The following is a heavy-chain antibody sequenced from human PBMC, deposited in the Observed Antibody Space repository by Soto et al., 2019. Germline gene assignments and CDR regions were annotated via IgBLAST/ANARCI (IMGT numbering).Heavy chain of an antibody. CDR1: GFTFSSYS. D-gene: IGHD6-19*01. V-gene: IGHV3-48*01. CDR3: ARVALAVAGIKKPDAFDI. J-gene: IGHJ3*02. Sequence: GGSLRLSCAASGFTFSSYSMNWVRQAPGKGLEWVSYISSSSSTIYYADSVKGRFTISRDNAKNSLYLQMNSLRAEDTAVYYCARVALAVAGIKKPDAFDIWGQGTMVTVSS. CDR2: ISSSSSTI.